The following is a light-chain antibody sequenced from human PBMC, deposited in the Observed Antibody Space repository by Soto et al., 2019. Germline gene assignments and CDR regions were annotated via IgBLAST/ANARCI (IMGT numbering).Light chain of an antibody. CDR1: HDIKND. CDR2: AAS. J-gene: IGKJ1*01. V-gene: IGKV1-17*01. Sequence: DIQMTQSPSSLSASVGDRVTITCRASHDIKNDLDWYQQKPGKGPKRLIYAASSLQSGVPSWFSGSGSGAEFTLTNNSLQAEDVATYYCLQHNSYSWTFGQGTKVEIK. CDR3: LQHNSYSWT.